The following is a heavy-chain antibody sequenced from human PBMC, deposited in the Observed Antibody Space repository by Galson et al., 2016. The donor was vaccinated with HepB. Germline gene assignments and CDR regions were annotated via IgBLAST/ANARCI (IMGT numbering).Heavy chain of an antibody. V-gene: IGHV4-61*01. CDR2: IYSSGST. CDR3: ARAPHYYVSGYSSHFFDY. D-gene: IGHD3-22*01. CDR1: GSSVSSANHY. Sequence: SETLSLTCTVSGSSVSSANHYWNWIRQPPGKGLEWIGYIYSSGSTNYNPSPKSRVTMSVDTSKNQFSLRLDSVTAADTAVYYCARAPHYYVSGYSSHFFDYWGQGTLVTVSS. J-gene: IGHJ4*02.